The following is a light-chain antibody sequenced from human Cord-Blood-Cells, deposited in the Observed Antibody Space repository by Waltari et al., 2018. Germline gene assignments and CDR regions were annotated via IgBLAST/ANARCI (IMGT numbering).Light chain of an antibody. CDR2: DVS. CDR3: SSYTSSSTLV. Sequence: QSALTQPASVSGSPGQSLTISCTGTSSDVGGYNYVPWYQLHPGKAPKLMIYDVSKRPSGVSNRFSGSKSGNTASLTISGLQAEDEADYYCSSYTSSSTLVFGGGTKLTVL. J-gene: IGLJ3*02. V-gene: IGLV2-14*01. CDR1: SSDVGGYNY.